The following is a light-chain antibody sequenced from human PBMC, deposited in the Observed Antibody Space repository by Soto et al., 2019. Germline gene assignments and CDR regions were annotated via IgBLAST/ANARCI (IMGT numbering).Light chain of an antibody. J-gene: IGKJ3*01. CDR3: QQSYSTT. V-gene: IGKV1-39*01. CDR1: RSIGNY. Sequence: DIQMTQSPSSLSASVGDRVTMTCRASRSIGNYLSWYQQKAGKAPKLLIYAASTLQSGVPSRFSGSGSGTDFTLTISSLQPEDFATYYCQQSYSTTFGPGTKVDI. CDR2: AAS.